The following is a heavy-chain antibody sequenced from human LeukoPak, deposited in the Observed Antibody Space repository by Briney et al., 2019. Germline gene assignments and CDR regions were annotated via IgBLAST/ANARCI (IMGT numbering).Heavy chain of an antibody. J-gene: IGHJ4*02. D-gene: IGHD1-26*01. V-gene: IGHV3-7*01. CDR2: MNIDGSEK. CDR3: ARDPVEWELLLDY. CDR1: GFTFSNYW. Sequence: GGSLRLSCAASGFTFSNYWMGWARQAPGKRLEWVANMNIDGSEKYYADSVKGRFSISRDNARNSVYLQMASLRVEDTAVYYCARDPVEWELLLDYWGQGTLVTVSS.